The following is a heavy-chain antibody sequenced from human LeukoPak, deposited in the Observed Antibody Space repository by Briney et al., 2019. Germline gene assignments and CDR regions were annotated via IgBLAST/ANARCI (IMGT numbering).Heavy chain of an antibody. CDR2: ISGSGGGT. CDR1: GFTFSSHG. D-gene: IGHD4-17*01. CDR3: AKSATTVTSNFDY. Sequence: GGSLRLSCAASGFTFSSHGMSWVRQAPVKGLEWVSGISGSGGGTFYADSVRGRFTISRDNSKNTVYLQMNSLRAEDTAVYYCAKSATTVTSNFDYWGQGTLVTVSS. J-gene: IGHJ4*02. V-gene: IGHV3-23*01.